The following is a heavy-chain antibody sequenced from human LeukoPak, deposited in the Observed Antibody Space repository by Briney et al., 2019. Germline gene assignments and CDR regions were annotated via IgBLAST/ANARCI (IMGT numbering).Heavy chain of an antibody. D-gene: IGHD5-18*01. CDR3: AKDWIQLWHTDY. J-gene: IGHJ4*02. CDR1: GFTFSSYA. V-gene: IGHV3-23*01. Sequence: GGSLRLSCAASGFTFSSYAMSWVRQAPGKGLEWVSAISGSGGSTYYADSVKGRFTISRDNSKNMLYLQMNSLRAEDTAVYYCAKDWIQLWHTDYWGQGTLVTVSS. CDR2: ISGSGGST.